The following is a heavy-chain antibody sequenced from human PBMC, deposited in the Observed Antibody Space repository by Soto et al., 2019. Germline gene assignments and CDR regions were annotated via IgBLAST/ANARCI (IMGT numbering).Heavy chain of an antibody. Sequence: EVQLLVSGGGLVQPGGSLRLSCAASGFTFSSYAMSWFRQAPGKGLEWVSAISGSGGSTYYADSVKGRFTISRDNSKNTLYLQMNSLRAEDTAVYYCASRGSGYYTLSYFDYWGQGTLVTVSS. CDR3: ASRGSGYYTLSYFDY. CDR1: GFTFSSYA. D-gene: IGHD3-3*01. V-gene: IGHV3-23*01. J-gene: IGHJ4*02. CDR2: ISGSGGST.